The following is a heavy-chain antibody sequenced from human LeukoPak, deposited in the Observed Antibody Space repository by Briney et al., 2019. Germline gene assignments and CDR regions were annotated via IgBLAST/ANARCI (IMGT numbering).Heavy chain of an antibody. CDR3: TTDQWPGLRFLEWLLNYYYYMDV. D-gene: IGHD3-3*01. V-gene: IGHV3-15*01. CDR1: GFTFSNAW. CDR2: IKSKTDGGTT. Sequence: GGSLRLSCAASGFTFSNAWMSWVRQAPGEGLEWVGRIKSKTDGGTTDYAAPVKGRFTISRDDSKNTLYLQMNSLKTEDTAVYYCTTDQWPGLRFLEWLLNYYYYMDVWGKGTTVTVSS. J-gene: IGHJ6*03.